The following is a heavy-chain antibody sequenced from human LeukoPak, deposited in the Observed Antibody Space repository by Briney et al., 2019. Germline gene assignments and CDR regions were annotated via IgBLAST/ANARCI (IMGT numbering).Heavy chain of an antibody. CDR2: MNPNSGNT. CDR1: GYTFTNYD. D-gene: IGHD3-22*01. V-gene: IGHV1-8*03. Sequence: ASVKVSCKASGYTFTNYDINWVRQATGQGLEWMGWMNPNSGNTGYAQKFQGRVTITRDTSISTAYMELSSLRSEDTAVYYRAKDPTHFRVWDDYDSNVLNCWGQGTLVTVSS. J-gene: IGHJ4*02. CDR3: AKDPTHFRVWDDYDSNVLNC.